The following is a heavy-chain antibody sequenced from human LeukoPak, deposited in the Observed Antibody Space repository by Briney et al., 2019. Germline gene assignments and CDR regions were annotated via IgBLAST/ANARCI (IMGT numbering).Heavy chain of an antibody. V-gene: IGHV4-59*01. CDR3: ARGPLKNYDFWSGYSNYCYYGMDV. CDR2: IYYSGST. CDR1: GGSISSYY. D-gene: IGHD3-3*01. Sequence: SETLSLTCTVSGGSISSYYWSWIRQPPGKGLEWIGYIYYSGSTNYNPSLKSRVTISVDTSKNQFSLKLSSVTAADTAVYYCARGPLKNYDFWSGYSNYCYYGMDVWGQGTTVTVSS. J-gene: IGHJ6*02.